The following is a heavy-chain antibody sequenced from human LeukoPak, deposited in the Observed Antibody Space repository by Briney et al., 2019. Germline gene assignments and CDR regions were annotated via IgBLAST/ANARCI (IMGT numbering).Heavy chain of an antibody. CDR1: GFTFDDYA. V-gene: IGHV3-49*04. CDR3: TRVDSSGYYYYSY. D-gene: IGHD3-22*01. Sequence: PGGSLRLSCAASGFTFDDYAMHWVRHAPGKGLEWVGFIRSKAYGGTTEYAASVKGRFTISRDDSKSIAYLQMNSLKTEDTAVYYCTRVDSSGYYYYSYWGQGTLVTVSS. J-gene: IGHJ4*02. CDR2: IRSKAYGGTT.